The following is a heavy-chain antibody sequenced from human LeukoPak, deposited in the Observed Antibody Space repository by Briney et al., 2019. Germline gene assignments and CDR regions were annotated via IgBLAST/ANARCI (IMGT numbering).Heavy chain of an antibody. CDR3: ARSWRAMVRGVTLLYYFDY. CDR1: GYTFTSYY. CDR2: INPSGGST. V-gene: IGHV1-46*01. Sequence: ASVKVSCKASGYTFTSYYMHWVRQAPGQGLEWMGIINPSGGSTSYAQKFQGRVTMTRNTSISTAYMELSSLRSEDTAVYYCARSWRAMVRGVTLLYYFDYWGQGTLVTVSS. D-gene: IGHD3-10*01. J-gene: IGHJ4*02.